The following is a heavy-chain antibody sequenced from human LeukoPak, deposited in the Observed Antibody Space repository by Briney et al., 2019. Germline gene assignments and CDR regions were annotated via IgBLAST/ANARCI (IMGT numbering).Heavy chain of an antibody. D-gene: IGHD3-10*01. CDR3: AKVPYSDYGSGRPPFMDV. Sequence: GGSLRLSCAASVFTFSNYAMSWVRQAPGEGLEWVSTISNTGSDTYYADSVKGRFTISRDNYANTLYLQMDYLRAEDTAIYYCAKVPYSDYGSGRPPFMDVWGQGTTVAVSS. V-gene: IGHV3-23*01. J-gene: IGHJ6*02. CDR2: ISNTGSDT. CDR1: VFTFSNYA.